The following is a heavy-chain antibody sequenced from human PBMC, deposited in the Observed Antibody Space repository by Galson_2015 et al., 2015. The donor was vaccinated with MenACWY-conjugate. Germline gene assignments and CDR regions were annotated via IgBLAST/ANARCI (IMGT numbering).Heavy chain of an antibody. V-gene: IGHV5-10-1*01. D-gene: IGHD6-19*01. CDR2: IDPSDSYT. CDR1: GYSFTSYW. CDR3: ARRAPTEKYSSGLDPAYFDY. Sequence: QSGAEVKKPGESLRISCKGSGYSFTSYWISWVRQMPGKGLEWMGRIDPSDSYTNYSPSFQGHVTISADNSISTAYMQWSSLKASETAVYYCARRAPTEKYSSGLDPAYFDYWGQGTLVTVSS. J-gene: IGHJ4*02.